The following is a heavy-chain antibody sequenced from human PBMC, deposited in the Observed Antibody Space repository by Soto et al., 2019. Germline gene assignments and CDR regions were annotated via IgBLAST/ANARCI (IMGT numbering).Heavy chain of an antibody. CDR3: ATPRARGSYYYGMVV. D-gene: IGHD3-16*01. CDR1: GYTFTSYY. Sequence: QVQLVQSGAEVKKPGASVKVSCKASGYTFTSYYMHWVRQAPGQGLEWMGIINPSGGSTSYAQKFHSRGTMTRDTSTSTVYMEQSSLRSEDTAVYFCATPRARGSYYYGMVVWGQGTTVSVSS. V-gene: IGHV1-46*01. J-gene: IGHJ6*02. CDR2: INPSGGST.